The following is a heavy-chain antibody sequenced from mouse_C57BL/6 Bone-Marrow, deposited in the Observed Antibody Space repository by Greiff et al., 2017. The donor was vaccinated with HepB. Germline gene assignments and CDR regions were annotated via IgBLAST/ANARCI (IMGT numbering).Heavy chain of an antibody. CDR3: ARPLTGRKFAY. V-gene: IGHV5-17*01. Sequence: EVKLVVSGGGLVKPGGSLKLSCAASGFTFSDYGMHWVRQAPEKGLEWVAYISSGSSTIYYADTVKGRFTISRDNAKNTLFLQMTSLRSEDTAMYYCARPLTGRKFAYWGQGTLVTVSA. D-gene: IGHD4-1*01. J-gene: IGHJ3*01. CDR1: GFTFSDYG. CDR2: ISSGSSTI.